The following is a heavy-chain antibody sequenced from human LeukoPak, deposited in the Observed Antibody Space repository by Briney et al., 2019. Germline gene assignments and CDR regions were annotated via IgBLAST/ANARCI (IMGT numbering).Heavy chain of an antibody. V-gene: IGHV3-53*01. D-gene: IGHD1-26*01. CDR2: IYSGGST. Sequence: GGSLRLSCAASGFTFSSNYMSWVRQAPGKGLEWVSVIYSGGSTYYTDSVKGRFTISRDNSKNTLYLQMNSLRAEDTAVYYCARAGSGSSSFDYWGQGTLVTVSS. CDR1: GFTFSSNY. J-gene: IGHJ4*02. CDR3: ARAGSGSSSFDY.